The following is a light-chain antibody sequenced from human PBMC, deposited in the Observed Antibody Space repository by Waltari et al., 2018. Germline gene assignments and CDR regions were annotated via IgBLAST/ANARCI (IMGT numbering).Light chain of an antibody. Sequence: DIQMTQSPSTLSASVGDRVPITCRASQSICTTLAWYQLKPAKAPNLLIYQASNLESGVPSRFSGSGSGTEFTLTISSLQPDDFVNYYCQQYHSYSITFGGGTKVEIK. CDR2: QAS. J-gene: IGKJ4*01. V-gene: IGKV1-5*03. CDR1: QSICTT. CDR3: QQYHSYSIT.